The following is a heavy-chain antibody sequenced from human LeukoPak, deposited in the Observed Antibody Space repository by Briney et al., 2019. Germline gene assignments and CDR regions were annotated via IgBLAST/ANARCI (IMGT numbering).Heavy chain of an antibody. CDR1: GGSISSYY. CDR2: IYYSGST. D-gene: IGHD6-19*01. J-gene: IGHJ6*03. V-gene: IGHV4-59*01. Sequence: SETLSLTCTVSGGSISSYYWSWIRQPPGKGLEWIGYIYYSGSTNYNPSLKSRVTISVDTSKNQFSLKLSSVTAADTAVYYCARGESTGYSSGWYRNYYYYYYMDVWGKGTTVTISS. CDR3: ARGESTGYSSGWYRNYYYYYYMDV.